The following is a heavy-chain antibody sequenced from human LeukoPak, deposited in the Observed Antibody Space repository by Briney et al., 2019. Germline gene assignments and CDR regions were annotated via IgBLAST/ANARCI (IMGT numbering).Heavy chain of an antibody. Sequence: GGSLRLSCAASGFTFSGYAMNWVRQAPGKGLEWVSSISSSGGSTYYADSVKGRFTISRDNSKNTLYLQMNSLRAEDTAVYYCAKDLGDGYNSYHYYGMDVWGQGTTVTVSS. V-gene: IGHV3-23*01. J-gene: IGHJ6*02. CDR3: AKDLGDGYNSYHYYGMDV. D-gene: IGHD5-24*01. CDR2: ISSSGGST. CDR1: GFTFSGYA.